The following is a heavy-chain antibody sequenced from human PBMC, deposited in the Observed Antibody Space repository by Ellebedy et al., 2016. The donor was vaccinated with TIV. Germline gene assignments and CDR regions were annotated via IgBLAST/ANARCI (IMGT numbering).Heavy chain of an antibody. D-gene: IGHD2-2*01. CDR3: ARGCSSISGSGDYYYSMVF. Sequence: AASVKVSCKASGYTFTGYYMHWVRQAPGQGLEWMGWINPNSGDTEYAQKFQGRVTMTRDTSISTAYMELSWLRSDDTAVYYCARGCSSISGSGDYYYSMVFWGQGTTVTVSS. CDR2: INPNSGDT. V-gene: IGHV1-2*02. CDR1: GYTFTGYY. J-gene: IGHJ6*02.